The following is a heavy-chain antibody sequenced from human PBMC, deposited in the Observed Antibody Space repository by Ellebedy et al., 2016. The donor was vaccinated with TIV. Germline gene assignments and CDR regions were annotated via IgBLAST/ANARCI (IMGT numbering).Heavy chain of an antibody. D-gene: IGHD3-22*01. J-gene: IGHJ4*02. Sequence: GESLKISXAASGFTFSMYAMSWVRQAPGKGLEWVSTITDSGGSTYYADSVKGRFTISRDNSKNTLYLQMNSLRAEDTAVYYCAKDRDSSGPADYWGQGTLVTVSS. CDR1: GFTFSMYA. CDR2: ITDSGGST. CDR3: AKDRDSSGPADY. V-gene: IGHV3-23*01.